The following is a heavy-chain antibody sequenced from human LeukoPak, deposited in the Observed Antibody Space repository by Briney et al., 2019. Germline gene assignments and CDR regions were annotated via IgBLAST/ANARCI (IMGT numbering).Heavy chain of an antibody. Sequence: PGGSLRLSCAASGFTFSSYGMHWVRQAPGKGLEWVAVISYDGSNKYYADSVKGRFTISRDNSKNTLYLQMNSLRAEDTAVYYCAKEGFYGGYFDYWGQGTLVTVSS. CDR1: GFTFSSYG. D-gene: IGHD2/OR15-2a*01. CDR2: ISYDGSNK. V-gene: IGHV3-30*18. J-gene: IGHJ4*02. CDR3: AKEGFYGGYFDY.